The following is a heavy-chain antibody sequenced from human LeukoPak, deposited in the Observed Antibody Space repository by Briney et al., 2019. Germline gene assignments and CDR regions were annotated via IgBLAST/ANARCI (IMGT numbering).Heavy chain of an antibody. V-gene: IGHV3-15*01. D-gene: IGHD3-22*01. CDR3: ATFIPNYYYDISPRLDY. CDR2: IKSRTDGGTT. CDR1: GFTFSNAW. Sequence: PGGSLRLSCTASGFTFSNAWMSWVRQAPGKGLEWVGRIKSRTDGGTTDYAAPVKGRFTISRDDSKNTVFLQMNSLKTADTALYYCATFIPNYYYDISPRLDYWGQGILVTVSS. J-gene: IGHJ4*02.